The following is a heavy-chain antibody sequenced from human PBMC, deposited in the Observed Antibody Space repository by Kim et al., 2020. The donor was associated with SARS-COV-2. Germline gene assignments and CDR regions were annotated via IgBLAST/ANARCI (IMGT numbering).Heavy chain of an antibody. V-gene: IGHV3-11*05. J-gene: IGHJ3*01. Sequence: YKTYAAAVKGRFTISRDNAKNSLYLQMNSLRAEDTAVYYCARGGLLRYFTWGQGTMVTVSS. CDR3: ARGGLLRYFT. D-gene: IGHD3-9*01. CDR2: YK.